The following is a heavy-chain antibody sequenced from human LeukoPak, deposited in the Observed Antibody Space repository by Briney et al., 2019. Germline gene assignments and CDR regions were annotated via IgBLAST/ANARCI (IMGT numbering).Heavy chain of an antibody. Sequence: GGSLRLSCAASGFTFSSYWMSWVRQAPGKGLEWVANIKQDESEKYYVDSVKGRFTISRDNAKNSLYLQMNSQRAEDTAVYYCAKASGVPWADYAFDIWGQGTMVTVSS. V-gene: IGHV3-7*01. CDR3: AKASGVPWADYAFDI. D-gene: IGHD3-10*01. J-gene: IGHJ3*02. CDR2: IKQDESEK. CDR1: GFTFSSYW.